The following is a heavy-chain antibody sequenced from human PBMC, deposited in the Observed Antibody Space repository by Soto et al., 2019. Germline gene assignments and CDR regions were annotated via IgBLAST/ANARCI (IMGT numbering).Heavy chain of an antibody. V-gene: IGHV1-18*04. D-gene: IGHD2-15*01. CDR1: GYTFTSYG. CDR3: ARAVVVAAKPLLFDY. J-gene: IGHJ4*02. CDR2: ISAYNGNT. Sequence: QVQLVQSGAEVKKPGASVKVSCKASGYTFTSYGISWVRQAPGQGLEWMGWISAYNGNTNYAQKLQGRVTMTTDTSTSTAYKELRSLRSDDTAVYYCARAVVVAAKPLLFDYWGQGTLVTVSS.